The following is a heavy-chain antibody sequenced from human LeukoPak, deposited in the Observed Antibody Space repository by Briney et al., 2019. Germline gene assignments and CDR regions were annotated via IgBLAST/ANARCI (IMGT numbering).Heavy chain of an antibody. CDR2: IKQDGSEK. V-gene: IGHV3-7*01. J-gene: IGHJ4*02. D-gene: IGHD6-13*01. CDR1: GFRFTNYW. Sequence: GGSLRLSCAASGFRFTNYWMSWVRQAPGKGLEWVANIKQDGSEKDYVDSMKGRFTISRDNAKNSVYLQVNSLRAEDTAVYYCARIGYSSSSFDYWGQGTLVTVSA. CDR3: ARIGYSSSSFDY.